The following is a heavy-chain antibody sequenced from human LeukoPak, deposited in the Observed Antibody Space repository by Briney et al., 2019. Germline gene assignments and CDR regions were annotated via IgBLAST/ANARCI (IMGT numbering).Heavy chain of an antibody. D-gene: IGHD6-13*01. Sequence: GGSLRLSCAASGGTFTSSPMHWVRQAPGKGLEWVAVISYDGGDKYSADSVKGRFTVSRDNSKNTLSLQMNSLRPEDTAVYYCASSNPRFLWYSHLESWGQGTLVTVSS. V-gene: IGHV3-30*04. CDR3: ASSNPRFLWYSHLES. CDR1: GGTFTSSP. CDR2: ISYDGGDK. J-gene: IGHJ5*02.